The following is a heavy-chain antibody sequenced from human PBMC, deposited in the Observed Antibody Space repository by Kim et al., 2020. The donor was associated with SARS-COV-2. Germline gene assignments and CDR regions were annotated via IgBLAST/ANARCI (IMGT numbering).Heavy chain of an antibody. Sequence: TNSNPCLKSRVTISVDKSKSQFSLKLSSVTAADTAVYYCARVEYSSGYRPWGQGTLVTVSS. J-gene: IGHJ5*02. CDR2: T. V-gene: IGHV4-4*02. D-gene: IGHD6-19*01. CDR3: ARVEYSSGYRP.